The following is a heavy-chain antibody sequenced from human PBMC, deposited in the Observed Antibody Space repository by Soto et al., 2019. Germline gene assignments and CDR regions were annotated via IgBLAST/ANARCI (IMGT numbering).Heavy chain of an antibody. D-gene: IGHD4-17*01. CDR3: ARLPFYGDYSFDY. J-gene: IGHJ4*02. Sequence: PSETLSLTCTVSGGSISSSSYYWGWIRQPPGKGLEWIGSIYYSGSTYYNPSLKSRVTISVDTSKNQFSLKLSSVTAADTAVYYCARLPFYGDYSFDYWGQGTLVTVS. CDR1: GGSISSSSYY. V-gene: IGHV4-39*01. CDR2: IYYSGST.